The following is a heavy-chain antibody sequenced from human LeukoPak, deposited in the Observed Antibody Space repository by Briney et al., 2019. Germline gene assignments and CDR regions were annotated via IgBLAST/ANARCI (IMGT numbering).Heavy chain of an antibody. CDR2: ISWSSDTI. Sequence: PGGSLRLSCAASGFTFDDFAMHWVRQAPGKGLEWVSSISWSSDTIDYADSVKGRFTISRDNAKNSLYLQMNSLRPEDTALYYCAKGGNGWSPFDYWGQGTLVTVSS. D-gene: IGHD6-19*01. V-gene: IGHV3-9*01. CDR3: AKGGNGWSPFDY. J-gene: IGHJ4*02. CDR1: GFTFDDFA.